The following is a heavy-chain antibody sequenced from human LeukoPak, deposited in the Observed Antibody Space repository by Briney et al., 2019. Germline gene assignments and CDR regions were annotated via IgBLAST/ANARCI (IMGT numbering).Heavy chain of an antibody. CDR2: IYSGGST. CDR3: AKVRNPYYDLWSGEFDY. D-gene: IGHD3-3*01. Sequence: GGSLRLSCAASGFTVSSNYMSWVRQAPGKGLEWVSVIYSGGSTYYADSVKGRFTISRDNSKNTLYLQMNSLRAEDTAVYYCAKVRNPYYDLWSGEFDYWGQGTLVTVSS. J-gene: IGHJ4*02. V-gene: IGHV3-53*01. CDR1: GFTVSSNY.